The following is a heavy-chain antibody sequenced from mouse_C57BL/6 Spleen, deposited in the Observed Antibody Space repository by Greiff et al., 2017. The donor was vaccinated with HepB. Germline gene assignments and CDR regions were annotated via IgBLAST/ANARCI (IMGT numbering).Heavy chain of an antibody. Sequence: VQLQQSGPELVKPGASVKMSCKASGYTFTDYNMHWVKQSHGKSLEWIGYINPNNGGTSYNQKFKGKATLTVNKSSSTAYMELRSLTSEDSAVYYCAREGTDYYGSQAWFAYWGQGTLVTVSA. D-gene: IGHD1-1*01. CDR2: INPNNGGT. J-gene: IGHJ3*01. V-gene: IGHV1-22*01. CDR1: GYTFTDYN. CDR3: AREGTDYYGSQAWFAY.